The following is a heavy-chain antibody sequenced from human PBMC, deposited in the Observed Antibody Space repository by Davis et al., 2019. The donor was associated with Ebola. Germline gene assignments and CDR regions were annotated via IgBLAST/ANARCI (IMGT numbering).Heavy chain of an antibody. Sequence: GESLKISCAASGFSLSRYGMHWVRQAPGKGLEWLALIRYDGSIKYYAVSVKGRFTISRDNAKSSLYLQMNSLRDDDTAVYFCARRILLDSRGGMDVWGQGSTVTVSS. V-gene: IGHV3-33*01. CDR2: IRYDGSIK. D-gene: IGHD2-15*01. CDR3: ARRILLDSRGGMDV. J-gene: IGHJ6*02. CDR1: GFSLSRYG.